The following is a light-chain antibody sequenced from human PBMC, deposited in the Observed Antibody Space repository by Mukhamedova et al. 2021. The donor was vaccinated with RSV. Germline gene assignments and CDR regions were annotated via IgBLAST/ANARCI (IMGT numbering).Light chain of an antibody. CDR1: SSDVGSYNY. CDR3: SLYTNRNTLL. CDR2: EVS. V-gene: IGLV2-14*01. Sequence: TSSDVGSYNYVSWYQHHPGKASKLLIYEVSNRPSGVSSRYSGSKSGGTPTLTISGLQADDEADYYCSLYTNRNTLLFAGRTKLT. J-gene: IGLJ2*01.